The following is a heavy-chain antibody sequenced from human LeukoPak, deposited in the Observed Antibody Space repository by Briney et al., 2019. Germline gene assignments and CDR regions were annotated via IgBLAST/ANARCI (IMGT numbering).Heavy chain of an antibody. CDR3: ARGEVYDILTGYYPVFGY. CDR2: IYHSGST. D-gene: IGHD3-9*01. CDR1: GGSISSSNW. V-gene: IGHV4-4*02. Sequence: SGTLSLTCAVSGGSISSSNWWSWVRQPPGKGLEWIGEIYHSGSTNYNPSLKSRVTISVDTSKNQFSLKLSSVTAADTAVYYCARGEVYDILTGYYPVFGYWGQGTLVTVSS. J-gene: IGHJ4*02.